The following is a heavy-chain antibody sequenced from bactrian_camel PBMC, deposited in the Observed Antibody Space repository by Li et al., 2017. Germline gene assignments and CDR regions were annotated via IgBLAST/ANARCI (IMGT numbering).Heavy chain of an antibody. CDR1: GYTYNPYC. D-gene: IGHD2*01. J-gene: IGHJ6*01. V-gene: IGHV3S26*01. CDR2: IEPRGVT. CDR3: VADETCVRWYLPAGSADFGA. Sequence: QLVESGGGSVQAGGSLRLSCAASGYTYNPYCMGWFRQVPGKEREGVAFIEPRGVTRYADSVKGRLTISKGNVKNTLYLQMNSLKLEDTAMYYCVADETCVRWYLPAGSADFGAWGQGTQVTVS.